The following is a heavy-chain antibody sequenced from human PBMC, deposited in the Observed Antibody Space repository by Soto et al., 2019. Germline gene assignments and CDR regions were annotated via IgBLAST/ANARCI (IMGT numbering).Heavy chain of an antibody. CDR1: GGSISSSSYY. D-gene: IGHD6-19*01. J-gene: IGHJ6*03. V-gene: IGHV4-39*01. CDR3: ASPPGVAVAGKQDQKTINYYYYYYMDV. CDR2: LYYSGST. Sequence: QLQLQESGPGLVKPSETLSLTCTVSGGSISSSSYYWGWIRQPPGKGLEWIGSLYYSGSTYYNPSLKSRVTLSVDTSKNQFSLKLSSVTAADTAVYYCASPPGVAVAGKQDQKTINYYYYYYMDVWGKGTTVTVSS.